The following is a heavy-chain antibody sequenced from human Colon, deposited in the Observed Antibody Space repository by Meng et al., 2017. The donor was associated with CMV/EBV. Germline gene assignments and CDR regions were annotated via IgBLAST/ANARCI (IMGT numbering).Heavy chain of an antibody. CDR2: ISAYTGDT. J-gene: IGHJ1*01. CDR3: VRESQSGSYIYLQH. D-gene: IGHD1-26*01. V-gene: IGHV1-18*01. CDR1: GYTFTNNG. Sequence: AQMVQSGAEVKKPWASVKVSCKASGYTFTNNGISWVRQAPGQGLEWMGWISAYTGDTYYAQKFQGRVTMTTDTSTSTAYMELRSLRSDDTAVYYCVRESQSGSYIYLQHWGQGTLVTVSS.